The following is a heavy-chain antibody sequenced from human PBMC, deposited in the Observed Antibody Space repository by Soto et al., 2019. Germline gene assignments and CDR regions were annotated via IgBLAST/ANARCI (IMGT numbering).Heavy chain of an antibody. J-gene: IGHJ4*02. Sequence: GGSLRLSCAASGFTFSSYAMSWVRQAPGKGLEWVSVICYNGSNKYYADSVKGRFTISRDNSKKTLYLQMNSLRAEDTAVYYCARDPVGYYDFWSGPDYWGQGTLVTVSS. V-gene: IGHV3-33*08. CDR2: ICYNGSNK. D-gene: IGHD3-3*01. CDR1: GFTFSSYA. CDR3: ARDPVGYYDFWSGPDY.